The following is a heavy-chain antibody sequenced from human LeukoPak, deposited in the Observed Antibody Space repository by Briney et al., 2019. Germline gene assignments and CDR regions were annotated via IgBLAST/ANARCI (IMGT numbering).Heavy chain of an antibody. D-gene: IGHD5-24*01. V-gene: IGHV4-34*01. CDR2: INHSGST. Sequence: SETLSLTCAVYGGSFSGYYWSWIRQPPGKGLEWIGEINHSGSTNYNPSLKSRVTISVDTSKNQFSLKLSSVTAADTAVYYCATSPLEMATILGAFDIWGQGTMVTVSS. J-gene: IGHJ3*02. CDR1: GGSFSGYY. CDR3: ATSPLEMATILGAFDI.